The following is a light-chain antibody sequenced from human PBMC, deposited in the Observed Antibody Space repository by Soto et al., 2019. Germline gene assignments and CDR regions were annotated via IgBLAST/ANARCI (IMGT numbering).Light chain of an antibody. V-gene: IGLV1-44*01. J-gene: IGLJ2*01. CDR3: AAWDDSLNGVV. CDR2: NNN. CDR1: SSNIGSNT. Sequence: QSVLTQPPSASGTPGQRVTIACSGSSSNIGSNTVNWYQQLPGTAPKVLIYNNNQRPSGVPDRFSGSKSATSASLAISGLQSDDEAEYYCAAWDDSLNGVVFGGGTKLTVL.